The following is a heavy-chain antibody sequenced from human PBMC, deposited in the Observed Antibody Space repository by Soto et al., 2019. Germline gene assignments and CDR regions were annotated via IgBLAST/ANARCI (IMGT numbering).Heavy chain of an antibody. Sequence: SVKVSCKASGGTFSSYAISWVRQAPGQGLGWMGGIIPIFGTANYAQKFQGRVTITADESTSTAYMELSSLRSEDTAVYYCARGRGAYSSHPGYYYYGMDVWGQGTTVTVSS. CDR2: IIPIFGTA. V-gene: IGHV1-69*13. D-gene: IGHD6-13*01. CDR1: GGTFSSYA. CDR3: ARGRGAYSSHPGYYYYGMDV. J-gene: IGHJ6*02.